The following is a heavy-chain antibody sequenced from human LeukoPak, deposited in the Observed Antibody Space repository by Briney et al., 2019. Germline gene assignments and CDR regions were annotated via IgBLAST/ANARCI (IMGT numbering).Heavy chain of an antibody. D-gene: IGHD3-3*01. J-gene: IGHJ4*02. CDR1: GYTFTSHY. V-gene: IGHV1-46*01. Sequence: ASVKVSCRASGYTFTSHYMHWVRQAPGQGLEWMGVINPSVGSTSYPQKFQGRVTMSRDTSTSTVYMELSSLKSEDTAVYYCAASGASGFVGNFWSGPLDFWGRGALVTVSS. CDR3: AASGASGFVGNFWSGPLDF. CDR2: INPSVGST.